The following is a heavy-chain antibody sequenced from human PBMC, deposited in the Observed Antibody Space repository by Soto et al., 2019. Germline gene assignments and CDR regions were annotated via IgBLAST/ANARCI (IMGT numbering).Heavy chain of an antibody. CDR3: ARGSRVAAAGTPGPPLYYYYGMDV. Sequence: PSETLSLTCTVSVGSISSYYWSWSRQPAGKGLEWIGRIYTSGSTNYNPSLKSRVTMSVDTSKNQFSLKLSSVTAADTAVYYCARGSRVAAAGTPGPPLYYYYGMDVWGQGTTVTVSS. CDR2: IYTSGST. D-gene: IGHD6-13*01. J-gene: IGHJ6*02. V-gene: IGHV4-4*07. CDR1: VGSISSYY.